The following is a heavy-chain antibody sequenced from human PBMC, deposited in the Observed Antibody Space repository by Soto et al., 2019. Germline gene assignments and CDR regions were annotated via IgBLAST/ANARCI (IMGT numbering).Heavy chain of an antibody. D-gene: IGHD1-7*01. CDR3: AKTGNYDFDY. J-gene: IGHJ4*02. CDR1: GFSFSSYA. Sequence: DVQLLESGGGLVQPGGSLRLSCAASGFSFSSYAVSWVRHAPGKGLEWVSAISGSGSSTYYADSVKGRFTISRDNSKNTLYMQMNSLRADDTAVYHCAKTGNYDFDYWGQGTLVTVSS. V-gene: IGHV3-23*01. CDR2: ISGSGSST.